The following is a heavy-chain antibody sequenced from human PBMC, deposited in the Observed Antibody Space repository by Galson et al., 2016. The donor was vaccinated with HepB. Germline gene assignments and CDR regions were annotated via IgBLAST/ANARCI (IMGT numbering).Heavy chain of an antibody. J-gene: IGHJ6*02. CDR3: VRGAGGLDV. CDR2: IYGGSGGT. Sequence: SVKVSCKASGYLFTRYAIQWVRQAPGQGLEWMGWIYGGSGGTQYSQKLQGRPTFTRDTSANTAYMELRSLTSEDTAVYFCVRGAGGLDVWGQGTTVIVSS. V-gene: IGHV1-3*01. CDR1: GYLFTRYA. D-gene: IGHD3-16*01.